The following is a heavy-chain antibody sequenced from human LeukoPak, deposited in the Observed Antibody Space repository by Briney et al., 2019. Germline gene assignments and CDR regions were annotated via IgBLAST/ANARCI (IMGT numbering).Heavy chain of an antibody. CDR1: GFTFSSYS. Sequence: GSLRLSCAASGFTFSSYSMNWVRQAPGKGLEWVSSISSTSTYIDYADSVKGRFTISRDNAKNSLYLQMNSLRVEDTAVYYCASTTVTTGYWGQGTLVTVSS. V-gene: IGHV3-21*01. J-gene: IGHJ4*02. CDR3: ASTTVTTGY. CDR2: ISSTSTYI. D-gene: IGHD4-11*01.